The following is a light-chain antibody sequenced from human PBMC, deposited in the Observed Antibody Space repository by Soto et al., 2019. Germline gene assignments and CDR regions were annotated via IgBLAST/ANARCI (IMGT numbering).Light chain of an antibody. CDR1: SSDVGSYNL. CDR2: EGS. Sequence: LTQPASVSGSPGQSITISCTGTSSDVGSYNLVSWYQQHPGKAPKLMIYEGSKRPSGVSNRFSGSKSGNTASLTISGLQAEDEADYYCCSYAGSSTFYAFGTGTKVTVL. J-gene: IGLJ1*01. CDR3: CSYAGSSTFYA. V-gene: IGLV2-23*01.